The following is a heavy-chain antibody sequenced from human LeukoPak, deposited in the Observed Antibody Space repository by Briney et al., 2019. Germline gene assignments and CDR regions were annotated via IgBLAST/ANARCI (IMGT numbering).Heavy chain of an antibody. Sequence: SETLSLTCTVSGGSISSSSYYWGWIRQPPGTGLEWIGTIYYSGSTYYNPSLKSRVTISVDTSKNQFSLKLTSVTAGDTAVYYCASRVFGAYYFDDWGQGTLVTVSS. J-gene: IGHJ4*02. D-gene: IGHD3-3*01. CDR2: IYYSGST. CDR3: ASRVFGAYYFDD. CDR1: GGSISSSSYY. V-gene: IGHV4-39*01.